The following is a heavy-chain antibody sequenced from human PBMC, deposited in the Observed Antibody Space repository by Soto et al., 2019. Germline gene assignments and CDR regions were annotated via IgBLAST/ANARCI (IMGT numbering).Heavy chain of an antibody. D-gene: IGHD6-13*01. J-gene: IGHJ5*02. CDR2: IIPIFGTA. V-gene: IGHV1-69*06. Sequence: QVQLVQSGAEVKKPGSSVKVSCKASAGTFSSYAISWVRQAPGQGLEWMGGIIPIFGTANYAQKSQGRVTITADKPTSTAYMELSSLRSEDTAVYYCARELAPTRGNWFDPWGQGTLVTVSS. CDR3: ARELAPTRGNWFDP. CDR1: AGTFSSYA.